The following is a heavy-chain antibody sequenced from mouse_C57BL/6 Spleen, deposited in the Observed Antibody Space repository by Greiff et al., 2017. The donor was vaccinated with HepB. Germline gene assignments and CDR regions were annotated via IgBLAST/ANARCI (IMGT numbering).Heavy chain of an antibody. CDR3: ARSLYDYYFDY. J-gene: IGHJ2*01. CDR2: INPYNGGT. CDR1: GYTFTDYY. Sequence: EVQLQQSGPVLVKPGASVKMSCKASGYTFTDYYMNWVKQSHGKSLEWIGVINPYNGGTSYNQKFKGKATLTVDKSSSTDYMERNSLTSEDSAVYDCARSLYDYYFDYWGQGTTLTVAS. V-gene: IGHV1-19*01. D-gene: IGHD2-4*01.